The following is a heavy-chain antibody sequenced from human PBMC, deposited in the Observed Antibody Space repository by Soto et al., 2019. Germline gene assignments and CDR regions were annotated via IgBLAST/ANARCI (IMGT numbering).Heavy chain of an antibody. Sequence: GGSLRLSCAASGFTFSSYGMHWVRQAPGKGLEWVAVIWYDGSNKYYADSVKGRFTISRDNSKNTLYLQMNSLRAEDTAVYYCARDGPPGVVAATHDAEYFQHWGQGTLVTVSS. CDR1: GFTFSSYG. J-gene: IGHJ1*01. CDR3: ARDGPPGVVAATHDAEYFQH. V-gene: IGHV3-33*01. D-gene: IGHD2-15*01. CDR2: IWYDGSNK.